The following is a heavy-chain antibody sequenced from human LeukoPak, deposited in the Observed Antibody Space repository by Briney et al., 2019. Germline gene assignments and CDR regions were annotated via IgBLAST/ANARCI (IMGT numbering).Heavy chain of an antibody. D-gene: IGHD6-13*01. J-gene: IGHJ3*02. V-gene: IGHV3-7*04. CDR1: GFTFSSYW. Sequence: GGSLRLSCAGSGFTFSSYWMSWVRQAPGKGLEWVANIKQDGSEKYYVDSVKGQFTISRDNAKNSLYLHMNSLRAEDTAVYYCARPYSSSEAFDIWGQGTMVTVSS. CDR3: ARPYSSSEAFDI. CDR2: IKQDGSEK.